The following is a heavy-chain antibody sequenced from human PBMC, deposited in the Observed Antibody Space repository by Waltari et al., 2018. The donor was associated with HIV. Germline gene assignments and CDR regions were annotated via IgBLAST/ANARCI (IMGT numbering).Heavy chain of an antibody. D-gene: IGHD2-15*01. V-gene: IGHV4-59*01. CDR1: GGSISSYY. CDR3: ARGYCSGGSCYANAFDI. CDR2: IFYSGST. Sequence: QVQLQESGPGLVKPSETLSLTCTVSGGSISSYYWSWIRQPPGKGLEWIGYIFYSGSTSGNPPRKSRVAVSVDTSKNQFSLKLSSVTAADTAVYYCARGYCSGGSCYANAFDIWGQGTMVTVSS. J-gene: IGHJ3*02.